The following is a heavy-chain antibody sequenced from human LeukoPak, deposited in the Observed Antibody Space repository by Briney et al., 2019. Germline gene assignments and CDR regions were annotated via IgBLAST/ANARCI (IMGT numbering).Heavy chain of an antibody. CDR1: GYTFTSYD. D-gene: IGHD6-13*01. CDR3: ARTDSSWYNPLDY. J-gene: IGHJ4*02. V-gene: IGHV1-8*01. Sequence: GASVKVSCKASGYTFTSYDNNWVRQATGQGLEWMGWMNPNSGNTGYAQKFQGRVTMTRNTSISTAYMELSSLRSEDTAVYYCARTDSSWYNPLDYWGQGTLVTVSS. CDR2: MNPNSGNT.